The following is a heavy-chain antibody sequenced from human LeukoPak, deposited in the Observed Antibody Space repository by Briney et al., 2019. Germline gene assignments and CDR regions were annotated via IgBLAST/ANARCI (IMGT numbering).Heavy chain of an antibody. J-gene: IGHJ4*02. D-gene: IGHD3-3*01. CDR3: ARDAFYDFWSGYPDY. Sequence: PGGSLRLSCAASGFTFSSYSMNWLRQAPGKGLEWVSSISSSSSTIYYADSVKGRFTISRDNAKNSLYLQMNSLRDEDTAVYYCARDAFYDFWSGYPDYWGQGTLVTVSS. CDR2: ISSSSSTI. V-gene: IGHV3-48*02. CDR1: GFTFSSYS.